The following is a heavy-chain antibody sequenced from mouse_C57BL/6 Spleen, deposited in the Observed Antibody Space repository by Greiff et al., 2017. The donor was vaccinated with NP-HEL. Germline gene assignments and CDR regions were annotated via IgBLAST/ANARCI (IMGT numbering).Heavy chain of an antibody. V-gene: IGHV1-82*01. CDR2: IYPGDGDT. CDR3: AGWLLQDYFDY. Sequence: QVQLQQSGPELVKPGASVKISCKASGYAFSSSWMNWVKQRPGKGLEWIGRIYPGDGDTNYNGKFKGKATLTADKSSSTAYMQLSSLTSEDSAVYFCAGWLLQDYFDYWGQGTTLTVSS. J-gene: IGHJ2*01. D-gene: IGHD2-3*01. CDR1: GYAFSSSW.